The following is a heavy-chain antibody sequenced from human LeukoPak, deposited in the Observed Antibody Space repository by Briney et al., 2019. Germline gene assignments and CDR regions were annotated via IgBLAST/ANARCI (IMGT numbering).Heavy chain of an antibody. V-gene: IGHV1-18*01. CDR2: TNPNNGNT. CDR3: ARDGYFDY. D-gene: IGHD6-13*01. CDR1: GYTFTNYG. Sequence: ASVKVSCKASGYTFTNYGFGWVRQAPGQGLEWMGWTNPNNGNTNYAQRLQGRVTMTTDTSTSTAYMELRGLKSDDTAVYYCARDGYFDYWGQGTLVTVSS. J-gene: IGHJ4*02.